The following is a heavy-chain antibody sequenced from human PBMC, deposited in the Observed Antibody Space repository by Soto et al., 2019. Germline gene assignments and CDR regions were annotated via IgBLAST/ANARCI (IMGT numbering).Heavy chain of an antibody. CDR3: VRHSSSWAHYYYYYGMDV. D-gene: IGHD6-13*01. Sequence: SVKVSCKASGGTFSSYAISWVRQAPGQGLEWMGGIIPIFGTANYAQKFQGRVTITADESTCTAYMELSSLRSEDTAVYYCVRHSSSWAHYYYYYGMDVWGQGTTVTVSS. V-gene: IGHV1-69*13. CDR1: GGTFSSYA. J-gene: IGHJ6*02. CDR2: IIPIFGTA.